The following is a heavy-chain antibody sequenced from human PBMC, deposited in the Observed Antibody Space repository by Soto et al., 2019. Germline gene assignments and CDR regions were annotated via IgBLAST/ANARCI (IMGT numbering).Heavy chain of an antibody. CDR1: EFTFSNYA. J-gene: IGHJ4*02. CDR3: AKDSQTLRAYYFDY. Sequence: GGLRLSCAASEFTFSNYAMSWVRQAPGKGLEWVSAISYGGGTTYYADSVKGRFTISRDNSKNTLYLQMNSLRAEDTAVYYCAKDSQTLRAYYFDYWGQGTLVTVSS. D-gene: IGHD4-17*01. V-gene: IGHV3-23*01. CDR2: ISYGGGTT.